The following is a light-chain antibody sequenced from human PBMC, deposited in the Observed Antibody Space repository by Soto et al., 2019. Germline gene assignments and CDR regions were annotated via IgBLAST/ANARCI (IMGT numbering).Light chain of an antibody. V-gene: IGKV3D-20*01. J-gene: IGKJ4*01. Sequence: EIVLTQSPATLSLSPGERATLSCGASQSVGINYLAWYQQTPGLAPRLLMYYVSKRFTGTPDGFSGSGSGTDFTLTITRLEPEDSAVYYSQQLGASLTFGVGTKVEIK. CDR2: YVS. CDR1: QSVGINY. CDR3: QQLGASLT.